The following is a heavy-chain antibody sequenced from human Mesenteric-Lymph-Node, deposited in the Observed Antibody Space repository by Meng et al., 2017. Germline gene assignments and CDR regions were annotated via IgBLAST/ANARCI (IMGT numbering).Heavy chain of an antibody. J-gene: IGHJ4*02. CDR1: VCCNSSDGNY. D-gene: IGHD4-17*01. Sequence: QAQLQESGPGPVKLSRTLSLTCTVAVCCNSSDGNYWSWILQHPGKGREGSGYIYYNGSTYYNPSLKSLVTISLDTSKNQFSLKLSSVTAADTAAYYCARGRGYGDYGSLYWGQGTLVTVSS. CDR3: ARGRGYGDYGSLY. V-gene: IGHV4-31*01. CDR2: IYYNGST.